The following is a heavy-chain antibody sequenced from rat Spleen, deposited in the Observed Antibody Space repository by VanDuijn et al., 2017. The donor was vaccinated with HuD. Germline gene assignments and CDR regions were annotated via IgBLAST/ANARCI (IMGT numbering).Heavy chain of an antibody. CDR1: GFTFSTYY. Sequence: EVQLVESGGGLVQPGGSMKLSCAASGFTFSTYYMAWVRQTPTKGLEWVASISADGGNTYYRDSLKGRFTISRNDAESTLYLQMDSLRSEDTATYYCARQALDIIRSTGVDYWGQGVMVTVSS. CDR2: ISADGGNT. J-gene: IGHJ2*01. V-gene: IGHV5-25*01. D-gene: IGHD4-3*01. CDR3: ARQALDIIRSTGVDY.